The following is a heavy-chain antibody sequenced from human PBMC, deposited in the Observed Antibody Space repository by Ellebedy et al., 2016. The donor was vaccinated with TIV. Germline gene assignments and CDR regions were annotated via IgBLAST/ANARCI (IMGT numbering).Heavy chain of an antibody. CDR1: GGSISSSSYY. V-gene: IGHV4-39*01. Sequence: MPSETLSLTCTVSGGSISSSSYYWGWIRQPPGKGLEWIGSIYYSGSTYYNPSLKSRVPISVDTSKNQLSRKLSSVTAADTAVYYCARHLDGSVTVDYWGQGTLVTVSS. CDR2: IYYSGST. J-gene: IGHJ4*02. D-gene: IGHD3-10*01. CDR3: ARHLDGSVTVDY.